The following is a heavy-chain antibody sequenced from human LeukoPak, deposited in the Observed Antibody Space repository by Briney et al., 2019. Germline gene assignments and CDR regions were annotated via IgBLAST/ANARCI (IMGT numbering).Heavy chain of an antibody. J-gene: IGHJ4*02. CDR1: GGSISSSSYY. V-gene: IGHV4-39*07. Sequence: PSETLSLTCTVSGGSISSSSYYWGWIRQPPGKVPEWIGTIYNSDNTYYTPSLASRVTISMDTSKNQFSLKMTSVTAADTAVYYCARGKDAYKVGNYWGQGALVTVSA. CDR2: IYNSDNT. CDR3: ARGKDAYKVGNY. D-gene: IGHD5-24*01.